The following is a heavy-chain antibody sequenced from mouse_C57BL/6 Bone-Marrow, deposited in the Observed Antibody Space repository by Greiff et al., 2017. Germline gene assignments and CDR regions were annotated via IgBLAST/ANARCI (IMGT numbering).Heavy chain of an antibody. D-gene: IGHD1-1*02. CDR3: ALWYFYAMDY. CDR1: GYTFTSYW. V-gene: IGHV1-61*01. CDR2: IYPSDSET. Sequence: VQLQQPGAELVRPGSSVKLSCKASGYTFTSYWMDWVKQRPGQGLEWIGNIYPSDSETHYNQKFKDKATLTVDKSSSTAYMQLSSLTSEASAVYCCALWYFYAMDYWGQGTSVTVSS. J-gene: IGHJ4*01.